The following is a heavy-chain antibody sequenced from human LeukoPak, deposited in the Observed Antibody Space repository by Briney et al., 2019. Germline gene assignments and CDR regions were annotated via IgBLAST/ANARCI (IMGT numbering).Heavy chain of an antibody. D-gene: IGHD2-2*01. J-gene: IGHJ4*02. Sequence: TSETLSLTCTVSGGSISSSSYYWGWIRQPPGKGLEWIGSIYYSGSTYYNPSLKSRVTISVDTSKNQFSLKLSSVTAADTAVYYCARHSCSSTSCPFDYWGQGTLVTVSS. V-gene: IGHV4-39*01. CDR1: GGSISSSSYY. CDR2: IYYSGST. CDR3: ARHSCSSTSCPFDY.